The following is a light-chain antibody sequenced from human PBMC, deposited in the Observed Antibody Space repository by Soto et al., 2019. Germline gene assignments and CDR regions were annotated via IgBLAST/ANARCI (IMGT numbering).Light chain of an antibody. CDR1: QSVSSNY. V-gene: IGKV3D-20*02. CDR2: GAS. Sequence: EVVLTQSPGTLSLSPGERATLSCRASQSVSSNYVAWYQQKPGQTPRLLIYGASSRATGIPDRFSGSGSGTDFTLTISRLEPEDFAVYYCQQRSNWPRGTFGQGTKVDIK. J-gene: IGKJ1*01. CDR3: QQRSNWPRGT.